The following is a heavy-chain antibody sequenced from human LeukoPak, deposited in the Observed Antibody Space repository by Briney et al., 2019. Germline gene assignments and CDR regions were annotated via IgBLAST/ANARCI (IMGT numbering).Heavy chain of an antibody. J-gene: IGHJ4*02. CDR3: AKSSYYDASGYYREYYFDY. D-gene: IGHD3-22*01. V-gene: IGHV3-23*01. CDR2: ISGSGGST. CDR1: RFTFSSYG. Sequence: GGSLRLSCAASRFTFSSYGMSWVRQAPGKGLEWVSSISGSGGSTYYVDSVKGRFTIPRDNSKNTLYLQMNSLRDEDTAVYYCAKSSYYDASGYYREYYFDYWGQGTLVTVS.